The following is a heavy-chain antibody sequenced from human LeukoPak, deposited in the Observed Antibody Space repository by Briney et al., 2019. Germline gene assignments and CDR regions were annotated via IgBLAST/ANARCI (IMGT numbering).Heavy chain of an antibody. J-gene: IGHJ4*02. D-gene: IGHD1-26*01. V-gene: IGHV3-33*01. Sequence: GGSLRLSCAASGFTFSSYGMHWVRQAPGKGREWVAVIWYDGSNKYYADSVKGRFTISRDNSKNTLFLQMNSLRAEDTAVYYCARDPSVVGATAFDYWGQGTLVTVSS. CDR2: IWYDGSNK. CDR3: ARDPSVVGATAFDY. CDR1: GFTFSSYG.